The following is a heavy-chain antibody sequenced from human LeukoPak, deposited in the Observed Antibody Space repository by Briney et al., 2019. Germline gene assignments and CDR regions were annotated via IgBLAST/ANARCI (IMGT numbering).Heavy chain of an antibody. Sequence: GGSLRLSCAASGFTFSSYWMTWVRQAPGKGLEWVANIKEDGSEKYYVDSVKGRFTISRDDAKNSLFLQMNSLRGDDTAVYYCARGSAYYIYWGQGTLVTVPS. V-gene: IGHV3-7*05. CDR3: ARGSAYYIY. CDR2: IKEDGSEK. D-gene: IGHD3-3*01. CDR1: GFTFSSYW. J-gene: IGHJ4*02.